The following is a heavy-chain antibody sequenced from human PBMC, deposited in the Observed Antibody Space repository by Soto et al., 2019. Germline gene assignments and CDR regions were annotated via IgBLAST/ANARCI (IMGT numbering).Heavy chain of an antibody. CDR1: GFTFSNYA. J-gene: IGHJ4*02. D-gene: IGHD1-26*01. CDR2: ISGSGGST. CDR3: AKDPVGATHPYYFDF. V-gene: IGHV3-23*01. Sequence: EVQLLESVGGLVQPGGSLRLSCAASGFTFSNYAMSWVRQAPGKGLEWVSAISGSGGSTYYADSVKGRFTISRDNSKKAVYLQMNSLRAEDTAVYYCAKDPVGATHPYYFDFWGLGTLVTVSS.